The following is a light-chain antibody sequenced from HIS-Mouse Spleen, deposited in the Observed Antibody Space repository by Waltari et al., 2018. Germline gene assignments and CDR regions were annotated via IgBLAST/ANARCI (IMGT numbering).Light chain of an antibody. CDR2: DVS. CDR3: CSYAGSYTYWV. J-gene: IGLJ3*02. Sequence: QPRSVSGSPGQSVTISCTGTSSDVGGYNYVSWYQQHPGKAPKLMIYDVSKRPSGVPDRFSGSKSGNTASLTISGLQAEDEADYYCCSYAGSYTYWVFGGGTKLTVL. CDR1: SSDVGGYNY. V-gene: IGLV2-11*01.